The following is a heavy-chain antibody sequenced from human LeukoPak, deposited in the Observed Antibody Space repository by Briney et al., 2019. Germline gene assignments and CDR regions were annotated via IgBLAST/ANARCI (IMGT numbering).Heavy chain of an antibody. V-gene: IGHV4-30-4*08. Sequence: SQTLSLTCTVSGGSISSGDYYWGWIRQPPGKGLEWIGYIYYSGSTYYNPSLKSRVTISVDTSKSQFSLKLSSVTAADTAVYYCAGNLVATSSIDYWGQGTLVTVSS. CDR1: GGSISSGDYY. D-gene: IGHD5-12*01. CDR2: IYYSGST. CDR3: AGNLVATSSIDY. J-gene: IGHJ4*02.